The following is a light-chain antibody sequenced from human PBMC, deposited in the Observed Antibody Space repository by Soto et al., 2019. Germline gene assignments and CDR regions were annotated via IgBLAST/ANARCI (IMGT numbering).Light chain of an antibody. V-gene: IGLV7-46*01. CDR1: SGSVTTTHW. Sequence: QAVVTQEPSLTVSPGGTVTLTCGSSSGSVTTTHWPYWVQQRPGQAPKTLIYDTTNRRSWTPARFSCSLLGGKAALTLSGAQPEDEAVYYCFITPTFGWVFGGGTKLTVL. CDR3: FITPTFGWV. J-gene: IGLJ3*02. CDR2: DTT.